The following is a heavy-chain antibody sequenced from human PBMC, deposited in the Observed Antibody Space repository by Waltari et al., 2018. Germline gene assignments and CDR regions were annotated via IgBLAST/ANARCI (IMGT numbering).Heavy chain of an antibody. D-gene: IGHD1-26*01. Sequence: QLQLQESGPGLVKTSETLSPTCTVSGGSISSSSYYWGWSRQPPGKGLEWIGSIYYSGSTYYNPSLKSRVTISVDTSKNQFSLKLSSVTAADTAVYYCARSGSSDDAFDIWGQGTMVTVSS. CDR1: GGSISSSSYY. CDR3: ARSGSSDDAFDI. V-gene: IGHV4-39*01. CDR2: IYYSGST. J-gene: IGHJ3*02.